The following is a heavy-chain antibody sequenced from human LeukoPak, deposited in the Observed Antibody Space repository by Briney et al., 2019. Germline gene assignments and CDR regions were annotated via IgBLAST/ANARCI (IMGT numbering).Heavy chain of an antibody. J-gene: IGHJ4*02. CDR2: INPNSGGT. Sequence: ASVKVSCKASGYTFTDYYMHWVRQAPGQGLEWMGWINPNSGGTNYAQKFQGRVTMTRDTSISTAYMELSGLRSDDTAVYYCARIAVTGDFDYWGQGTLVTVSS. CDR3: ARIAVTGDFDY. CDR1: GYTFTDYY. V-gene: IGHV1-2*02. D-gene: IGHD6-19*01.